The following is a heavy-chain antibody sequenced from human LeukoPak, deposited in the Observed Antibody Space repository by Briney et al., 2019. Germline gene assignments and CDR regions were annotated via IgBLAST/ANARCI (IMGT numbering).Heavy chain of an antibody. Sequence: ASVKVSCKLSGDTLTELSMHWVRQSPGKGLEWMGGFVPEDGETIYAQKFQGRVTMTEDTSTDTAYMELSSLRSDDTAAYFCATLPQGHLFDSWGQGTLVTVSS. CDR2: FVPEDGET. J-gene: IGHJ4*02. CDR1: GDTLTELS. V-gene: IGHV1-24*01. CDR3: ATLPQGHLFDS.